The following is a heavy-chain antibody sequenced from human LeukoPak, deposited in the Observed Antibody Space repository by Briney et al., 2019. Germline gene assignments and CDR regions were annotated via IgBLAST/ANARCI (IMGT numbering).Heavy chain of an antibody. CDR2: ISGSGGST. CDR1: GFTFSSYG. CDR3: AKAGYSSSWYVKSVDY. Sequence: GGSLRLSCAASGFTFSSYGMSWVRQAPGKGLEWVSAISGSGGSTYYADSVKGRFTISRDNSKNTLYLQMNSLRAEDTAVYYCAKAGYSSSWYVKSVDYWGQGTLVTVSS. V-gene: IGHV3-23*01. J-gene: IGHJ4*02. D-gene: IGHD6-13*01.